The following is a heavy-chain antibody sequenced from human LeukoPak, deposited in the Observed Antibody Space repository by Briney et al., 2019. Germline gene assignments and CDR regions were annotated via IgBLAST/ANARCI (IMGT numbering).Heavy chain of an antibody. D-gene: IGHD2-15*01. J-gene: IGHJ4*02. V-gene: IGHV3-7*03. Sequence: GGSLRLSCAASGFTFSNYWMSWVRQAPGKGLEWVANMDQDGSEKYYVDSVRGRFTISRDSAKNSLYLQMNSLRAEDTAVYHCAGYSRLGFDYWGQGTVVTASS. CDR2: MDQDGSEK. CDR3: AGYSRLGFDY. CDR1: GFTFSNYW.